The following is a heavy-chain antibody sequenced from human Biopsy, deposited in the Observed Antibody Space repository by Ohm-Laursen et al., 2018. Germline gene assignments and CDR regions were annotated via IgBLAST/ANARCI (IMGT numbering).Heavy chain of an antibody. V-gene: IGHV1-69*06. CDR1: GGTFSSYV. CDR3: AGGAAKGNPYDH. D-gene: IGHD3-10*01. CDR2: IIPTFDTP. Sequence: SVKVSCNPSGGTFSSYVISWVRQAPGQGLEWMGRIIPTFDTPTYAPDFQGRVTFTADKSTGTAHLDLRSLRSEDTAVYYCAGGAAKGNPYDHWGQGTLVTVSS. J-gene: IGHJ5*02.